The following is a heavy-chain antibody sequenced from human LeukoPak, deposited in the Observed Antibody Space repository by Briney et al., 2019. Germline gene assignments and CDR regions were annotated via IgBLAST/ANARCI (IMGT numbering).Heavy chain of an antibody. J-gene: IGHJ4*02. D-gene: IGHD3-3*01. Sequence: GGSLRLSCAASGFTFSSYAMSWVRQAPGKGLEWVSAISGSGGSTYYADSVKGRFTISRDNSKNTLYLQMNGLRAEDAAVYYCAKDDGDFWSGSKNNRPIDYWGQGTLVTVSS. V-gene: IGHV3-23*01. CDR3: AKDDGDFWSGSKNNRPIDY. CDR1: GFTFSSYA. CDR2: ISGSGGST.